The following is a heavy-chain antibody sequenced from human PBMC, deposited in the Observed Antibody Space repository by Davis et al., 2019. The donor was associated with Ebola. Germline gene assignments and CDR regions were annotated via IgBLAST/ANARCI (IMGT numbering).Heavy chain of an antibody. D-gene: IGHD3-3*01. V-gene: IGHV1-69*13. CDR3: ARAGDYDFWSGLPYYFDY. CDR1: GYTFTGYY. CDR2: IIPIFGTA. J-gene: IGHJ4*02. Sequence: SVKVSCKASGYTFTGYYMHWVRQAPGQGLEWMGGIIPIFGTANYAQKFQGRVTITADESTSTAYMELSSLRSEDTAVYYCARAGDYDFWSGLPYYFDYWGQGTLVTVSS.